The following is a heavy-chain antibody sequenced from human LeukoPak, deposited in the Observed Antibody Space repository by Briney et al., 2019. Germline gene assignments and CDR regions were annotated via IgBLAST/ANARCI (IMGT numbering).Heavy chain of an antibody. D-gene: IGHD6-19*01. CDR1: GYTFTGYY. V-gene: IGHV1-2*02. J-gene: IGHJ2*01. CDR3: ARVRDSSGPRGDWYFDL. CDR2: INPNSGGT. Sequence: ASVKVSCKASGYTFTGYYMHWVRQAPGQGLEWMGWINPNSGGTNYAQKFQGRVTMTRDTSISTAYMELSSLRSEDTAVYYCARVRDSSGPRGDWYFDLWGRGTLVTVSS.